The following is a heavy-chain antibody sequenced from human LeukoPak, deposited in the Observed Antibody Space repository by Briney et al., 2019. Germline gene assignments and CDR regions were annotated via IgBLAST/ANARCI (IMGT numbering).Heavy chain of an antibody. CDR3: AKGVAATLLGYYGMDV. CDR2: ISWNSGSI. Sequence: GGSLRLSCAASGFTFDDYAMHWVRQAPGKGLEWVSGISWNSGSIGYADSVKGRFTISRDNAKNSLYLQMNSLRAEDTALYYCAKGVAATLLGYYGMDVWGQGTTVTVSS. CDR1: GFTFDDYA. V-gene: IGHV3-9*01. J-gene: IGHJ6*02. D-gene: IGHD2-15*01.